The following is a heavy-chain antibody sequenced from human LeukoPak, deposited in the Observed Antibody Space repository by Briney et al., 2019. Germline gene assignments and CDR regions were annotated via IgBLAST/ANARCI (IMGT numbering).Heavy chain of an antibody. Sequence: PGGSLRLSCAASGFTFSSYSMSWVRQAPGKGLEWVSSISSSSSYIYYADSVKGRFTISRDNAKNSLYLQMNSLRAEDTAVYYCARDPPYSGSYFQHWGQGTLVTVSS. CDR3: ARDPPYSGSYFQH. V-gene: IGHV3-21*01. CDR2: ISSSSSYI. CDR1: GFTFSSYS. J-gene: IGHJ1*01. D-gene: IGHD1-26*01.